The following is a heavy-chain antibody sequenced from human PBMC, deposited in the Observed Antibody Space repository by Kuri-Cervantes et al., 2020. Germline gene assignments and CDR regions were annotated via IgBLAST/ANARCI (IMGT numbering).Heavy chain of an antibody. CDR1: GGTFSSYA. D-gene: IGHD2-15*01. CDR2: IIPIFGTA. V-gene: IGHV1-69*05. J-gene: IGHJ5*02. CDR3: ARGGRGKVVAARKNWFDP. Sequence: SVKVSCKASGGTFSSYAISWVRQAPGQGLEWMGGIIPIFGTANYAQKFQGRVTMTRDTSTSTVYMELSSLRSEDTAVYYCARGGRGKVVAARKNWFDPWGQGTLVTVSS.